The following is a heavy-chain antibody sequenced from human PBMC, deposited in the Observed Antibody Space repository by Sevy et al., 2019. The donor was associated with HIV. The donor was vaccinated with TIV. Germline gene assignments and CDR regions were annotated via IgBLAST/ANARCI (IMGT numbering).Heavy chain of an antibody. CDR1: GFTFSNYI. D-gene: IGHD6-13*01. J-gene: IGHJ3*02. CDR3: AREGVAAAGNAFDI. V-gene: IGHV3-30*03. CDR2: ISYDGSNK. Sequence: GGSLRLSCAASGFTFSNYIINWVRQAPGKGLEWVAVISYDGSNKYYADSVKGRFTISRDNSKNTLYLQMNSLRAEDTAVYYCAREGVAAAGNAFDIWGQGTMVTVSS.